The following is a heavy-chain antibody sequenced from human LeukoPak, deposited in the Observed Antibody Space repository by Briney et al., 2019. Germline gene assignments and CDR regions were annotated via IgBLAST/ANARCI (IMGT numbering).Heavy chain of an antibody. CDR2: IYTGGST. D-gene: IGHD7-27*01. Sequence: VRSLRLSCAASGFTVSTTYMSWVRQAPGKGLEWVSIIYTGGSTYYARSVKGRFTISRDNSKNTVYLQMNSLRAEDTAVYFCARDLGTNDAFDIWGQGTMLTVSS. V-gene: IGHV3-53*01. J-gene: IGHJ3*02. CDR3: ARDLGTNDAFDI. CDR1: GFTVSTTY.